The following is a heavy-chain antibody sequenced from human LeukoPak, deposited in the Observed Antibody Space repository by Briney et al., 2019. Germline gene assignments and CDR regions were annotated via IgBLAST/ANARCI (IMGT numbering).Heavy chain of an antibody. J-gene: IGHJ4*02. CDR3: ARDHRVAGATGSSDY. CDR2: IKQDGSEK. D-gene: IGHD1-26*01. V-gene: IGHV3-7*01. Sequence: GGSLRLSCAASGFTFSSYWMSWVRQAPGKGLEWVANIKQDGSEKHYVDSVKGRFTISRDNAKNSLYLQMNSLRAEDTAVYYCARDHRVAGATGSSDYWGQGTLVAVSS. CDR1: GFTFSSYW.